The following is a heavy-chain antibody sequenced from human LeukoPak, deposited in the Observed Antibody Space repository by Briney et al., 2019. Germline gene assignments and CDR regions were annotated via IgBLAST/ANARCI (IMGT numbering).Heavy chain of an antibody. V-gene: IGHV3-21*01. CDR2: ISSSSSYI. CDR1: GFTFSSYS. CDR3: ARDSGHGGNSDLDY. D-gene: IGHD4-23*01. Sequence: GGSLRLSCAASGFTFSSYSMNWVRQAPGKGLEGVSSISSSSSYIYYADSVKGRFTISRDNAKNSLYLQMNSLRAEDTAVYYCARDSGHGGNSDLDYWGQGTLVTVSS. J-gene: IGHJ4*02.